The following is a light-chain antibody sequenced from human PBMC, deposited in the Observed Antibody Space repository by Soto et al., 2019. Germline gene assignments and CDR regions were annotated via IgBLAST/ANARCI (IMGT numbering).Light chain of an antibody. J-gene: IGKJ3*01. CDR1: QSVLYRSNNKNY. Sequence: DIVMTQSPDSLAVSLGERATINCKSSQSVLYRSNNKNYLAWYQQKPGQPPKLLIYWASTRESGVPDRFSGSGSRTDFTLTISSLQAEDVAVYYCQQDYSNPITFGPGTKVDIK. CDR3: QQDYSNPIT. CDR2: WAS. V-gene: IGKV4-1*01.